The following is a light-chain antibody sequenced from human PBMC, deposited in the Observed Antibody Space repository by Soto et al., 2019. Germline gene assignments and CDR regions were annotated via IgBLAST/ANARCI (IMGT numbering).Light chain of an antibody. CDR2: KVS. CDR1: QSLVHSDGIFY. Sequence: DVVLTQSPLSLPVTLGQPASISCRSSQSLVHSDGIFYLNWFQQRPGQSPRRLIYKVSNRDYGVPDRFSGSGSVTDFTLEISRVEAEDVGVYYCMQGSHWPYTFGQGTKLEIK. J-gene: IGKJ2*01. V-gene: IGKV2-30*02. CDR3: MQGSHWPYT.